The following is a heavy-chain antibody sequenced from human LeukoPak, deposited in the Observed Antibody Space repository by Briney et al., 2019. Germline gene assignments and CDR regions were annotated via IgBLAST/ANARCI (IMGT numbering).Heavy chain of an antibody. CDR3: AELGITMIGGV. V-gene: IGHV3-30*04. CDR1: GFTFSSYA. J-gene: IGHJ6*04. Sequence: GGSLRLSCAASGFTFSSYAIHWVRQAPGKGLEWVAVISHDGYHEHYADSVKGRFTISRDNAKNSLYLQMNSLRAEDTAVYYCAELGITMIGGVWGKGTTVTISS. D-gene: IGHD3-10*02. CDR2: ISHDGYHE.